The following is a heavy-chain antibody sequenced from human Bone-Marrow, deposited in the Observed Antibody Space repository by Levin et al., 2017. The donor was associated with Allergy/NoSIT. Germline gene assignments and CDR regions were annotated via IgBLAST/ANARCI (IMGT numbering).Heavy chain of an antibody. J-gene: IGHJ6*03. Sequence: GGSLRLSCAASGFTFSSYGMHWVRQAPGKGLEWVAVIWYDGSNKYYADSVKGRFTISRDNSKNTLYLQMNSLRAEDTAVYYCARYSSTQRNYYYYYMDVWGKGTTVTVSS. V-gene: IGHV3-33*01. D-gene: IGHD6-13*01. CDR3: ARYSSTQRNYYYYYMDV. CDR1: GFTFSSYG. CDR2: IWYDGSNK.